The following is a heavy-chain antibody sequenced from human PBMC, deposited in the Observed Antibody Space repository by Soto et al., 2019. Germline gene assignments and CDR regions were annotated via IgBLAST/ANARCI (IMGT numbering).Heavy chain of an antibody. CDR1: GYTFTGYY. Sequence: ASVKVSCKASGYTFTGYYMHWVRQAPGQGLEWMGWINPNSGGTNYAQKFQGWVTMTRDTSISTAYMELSRLRSDDTAVYYCARMADSSSWASNFDYWGQGTLVTVSS. CDR2: INPNSGGT. D-gene: IGHD6-13*01. V-gene: IGHV1-2*04. CDR3: ARMADSSSWASNFDY. J-gene: IGHJ4*02.